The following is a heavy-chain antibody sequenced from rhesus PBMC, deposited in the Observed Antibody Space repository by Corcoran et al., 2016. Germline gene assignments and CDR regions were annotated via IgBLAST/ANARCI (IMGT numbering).Heavy chain of an antibody. V-gene: IGHV4S12*01. D-gene: IGHD5-24*01. CDR2: IYRNSEST. J-gene: IGHJ5-1*01. Sequence: QVQLQESGPGLMKPSEPLSLTCSVSGGTISSGYYYWSWLRQPPGKGLEWIGGIYRNSESTNYNPSLKSRVTISKDTPKNQFSLKLSSVTATDTAVYYCARLGTHRFDVWGPGVLVSVSS. CDR1: GGTISSGYYY. CDR3: ARLGTHRFDV.